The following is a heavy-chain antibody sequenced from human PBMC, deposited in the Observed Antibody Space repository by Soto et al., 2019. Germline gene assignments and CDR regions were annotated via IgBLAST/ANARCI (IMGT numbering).Heavy chain of an antibody. CDR3: ARDRYSSGWYGIDY. CDR1: GGSISSSNW. V-gene: IGHV4-4*02. Sequence: TSETLSLTCAVSGGSISSSNWWSWVRQPPGKGLEWIGEIYHSGSTNYNPSLKSRVTISVDKSKNQFSLKLSSVTAADSAVYYCARDRYSSGWYGIDYWGQGTLVTVSS. CDR2: IYHSGST. J-gene: IGHJ4*02. D-gene: IGHD6-19*01.